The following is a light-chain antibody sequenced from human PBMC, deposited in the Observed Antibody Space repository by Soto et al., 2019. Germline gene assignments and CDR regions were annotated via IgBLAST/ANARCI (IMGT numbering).Light chain of an antibody. CDR2: EVS. J-gene: IGLJ1*01. Sequence: ALTQPPSVSGSPGQSVTISCTGTSSDVGSYNRVSWYQQSPGTAPKLMIYEVSNRPSGVPDRFSGSKSGNTASLTISGLQDEDEADYYCSLYTSSNTFVFGTGTKVTVL. CDR1: SSDVGSYNR. V-gene: IGLV2-18*01. CDR3: SLYTSSNTFV.